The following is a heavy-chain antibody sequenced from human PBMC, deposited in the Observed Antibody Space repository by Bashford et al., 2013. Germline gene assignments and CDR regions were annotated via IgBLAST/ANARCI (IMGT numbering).Heavy chain of an antibody. D-gene: IGHD5-18*01. CDR1: GFTFSSYW. CDR2: INNDADNT. J-gene: IGHJ6*02. Sequence: GGSLRLSCAASGFTFSSYWMHWVRQPPGKGLVWVSRINNDADNTTYADSVEGRFTISRDNAKNTLYLQMNSLRVEDTAVYYCAKGGYSYALIDVWGQGTTVTVSS. V-gene: IGHV3-74*01. CDR3: AKGGYSYALIDV.